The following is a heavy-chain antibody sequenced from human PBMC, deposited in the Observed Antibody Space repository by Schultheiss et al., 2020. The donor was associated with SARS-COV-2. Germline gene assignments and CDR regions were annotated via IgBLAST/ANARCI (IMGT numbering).Heavy chain of an antibody. CDR2: IKQDGSEK. J-gene: IGHJ4*02. Sequence: GGSLRLSCSASGFIFSGHYMSWVRQAPGKGLEWVANIKQDGSEKYYVDSVKGRFTISRDNAKNSLYLQMNSLRDEDTAVYYCARGIQMGSRRFDYWGQGTLVTVSS. CDR3: ARGIQMGSRRFDY. D-gene: IGHD1-26*01. V-gene: IGHV3-7*04. CDR1: GFIFSGHY.